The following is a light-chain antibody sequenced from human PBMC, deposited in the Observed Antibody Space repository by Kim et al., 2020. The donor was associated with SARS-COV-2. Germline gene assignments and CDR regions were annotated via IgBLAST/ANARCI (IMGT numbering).Light chain of an antibody. Sequence: QSVLTQPPSVSGAPGQRVTISCTWSSSNIGAGVDVHWYQQLPGTAPKLLIYGNINRPSGVPDRFSGSKSGTSASLAITGLQAEDEADYYCQSRDNSLTALVFGGGTQLTVL. J-gene: IGLJ3*02. V-gene: IGLV1-40*01. CDR1: SSNIGAGVD. CDR2: GNI. CDR3: QSRDNSLTALV.